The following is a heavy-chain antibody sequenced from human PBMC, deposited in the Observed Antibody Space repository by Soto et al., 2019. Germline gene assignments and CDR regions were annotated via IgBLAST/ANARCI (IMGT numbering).Heavy chain of an antibody. J-gene: IGHJ4*02. D-gene: IGHD2-2*01. V-gene: IGHV3-7*01. CDR3: ARATCSSSTCYAVYFDS. CDR2: IKQDGSKK. CDR1: GFTFSSYW. Sequence: VQLMESGGGLVQPGGSLRLSCVASGFTFSSYWMSWVRQAPGKGLEWVANIKQDGSKKYYVDSVKGRFTISRDNAKNSLYLEMNSLRAEDTAVYYCARATCSSSTCYAVYFDSWGQGTLVTVSS.